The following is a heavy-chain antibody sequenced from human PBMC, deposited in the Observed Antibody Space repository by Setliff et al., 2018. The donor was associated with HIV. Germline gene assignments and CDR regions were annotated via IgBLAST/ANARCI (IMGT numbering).Heavy chain of an antibody. CDR3: AKDGTSHFDGNFDY. V-gene: IGHV3-74*01. J-gene: IGHJ4*02. CDR2: IKSDGSMT. D-gene: IGHD2-2*01. Sequence: PGGSLRLSCVASGLTFNRYWMSWVRQVPGKGLEWVSNIKSDGSMTRYADSVKGRFTISRDNFKNTLYLEMNSLRSEDTAVYYCAKDGTSHFDGNFDYWGQGSLVTVSS. CDR1: GLTFNRYW.